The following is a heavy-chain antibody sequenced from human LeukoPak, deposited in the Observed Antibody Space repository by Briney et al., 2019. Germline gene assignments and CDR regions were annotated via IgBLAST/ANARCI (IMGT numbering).Heavy chain of an antibody. CDR2: IYHSGST. CDR1: GYSISSGYY. Sequence: SETLSLTCAVSGYSISSGYYWGWIRQPPGKGREWIGSIYHSGSTYYNPSLKSRVTISVDTSKNQFSLKLSSVTAADTAVYYCAGYCSSTSCYTPYYYYYVDIWGKGTTVTVSS. V-gene: IGHV4-38-2*01. CDR3: AGYCSSTSCYTPYYYYYVDI. J-gene: IGHJ6*03. D-gene: IGHD2-2*02.